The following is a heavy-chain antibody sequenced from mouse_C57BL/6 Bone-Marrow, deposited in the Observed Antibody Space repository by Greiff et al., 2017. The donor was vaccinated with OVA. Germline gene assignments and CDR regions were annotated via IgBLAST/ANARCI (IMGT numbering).Heavy chain of an antibody. V-gene: IGHV7-3*01. D-gene: IGHD1-2*01. Sequence: EVKVVESGGGLVQPGGSLSLSCEASGFTFTDYYMSWVSQPPGKALEWLGFISNKANGYTTEYSASVKGRFTISRDNSQSILYLQMNALRAEDSATYYCARYGYLAWFAYWGQGTLVTVSA. CDR1: GFTFTDYY. J-gene: IGHJ3*01. CDR3: ARYGYLAWFAY. CDR2: ISNKANGYTT.